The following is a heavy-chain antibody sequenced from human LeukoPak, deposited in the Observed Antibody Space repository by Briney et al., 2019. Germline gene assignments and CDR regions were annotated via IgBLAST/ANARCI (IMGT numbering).Heavy chain of an antibody. V-gene: IGHV3-33*01. CDR1: GFTFSSYG. CDR3: ARDLPSHYDILTGYTYYYYGMDV. CDR2: IWYDGSNK. Sequence: GGSLRLSCAASGFTFSSYGMHWVRQAPGKGLEWVAVIWYDGSNKYYADSVKGRFTISRDKSKNTLYLQMNSLRAEDTAVYYCARDLPSHYDILTGYTYYYYGMDVWGQGTTVTVSS. J-gene: IGHJ6*02. D-gene: IGHD3-9*01.